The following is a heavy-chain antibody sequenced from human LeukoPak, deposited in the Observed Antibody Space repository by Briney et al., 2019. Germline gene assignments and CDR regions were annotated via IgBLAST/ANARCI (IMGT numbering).Heavy chain of an antibody. Sequence: SVKVSCKASGGTFSSYAISWVRQAPGQGLEWMGGIIPIFGTANYAQKFQGRVTITAGESTSTAYMELSSLRSEDTAVYYCAMGVTRKVVVAAPDAFDIWGQGTMVTVSS. CDR3: AMGVTRKVVVAAPDAFDI. CDR2: IIPIFGTA. V-gene: IGHV1-69*13. D-gene: IGHD2-15*01. CDR1: GGTFSSYA. J-gene: IGHJ3*02.